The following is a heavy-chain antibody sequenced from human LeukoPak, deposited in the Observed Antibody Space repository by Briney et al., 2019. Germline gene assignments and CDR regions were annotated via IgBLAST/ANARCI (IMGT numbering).Heavy chain of an antibody. D-gene: IGHD3-3*01. CDR2: ISAYNGNT. Sequence: ASVKVSCKTSGYTFTSYGISWVRRAPGQGLEWMGWISAYNGNTNYAQKLQGRVTMTTDTSTSTAYMELRSLRSDDTAVYYCARDYGDFWSGGTADIDYWGQGTLVTVSS. V-gene: IGHV1-18*01. J-gene: IGHJ4*02. CDR1: GYTFTSYG. CDR3: ARDYGDFWSGGTADIDY.